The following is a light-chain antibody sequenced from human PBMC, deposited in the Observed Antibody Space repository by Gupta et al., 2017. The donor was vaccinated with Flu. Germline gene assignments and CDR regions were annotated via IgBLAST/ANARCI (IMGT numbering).Light chain of an antibody. CDR1: SSDVGTYNR. CDR2: EVS. V-gene: IGLV2-18*02. J-gene: IGLJ1*01. Sequence: QSALTQPPSVSGSPGQSVTISCTGTSSDVGTYNRVSWYQQSPGTAPKLMIYEVSNRPSEVPDRFSGSKSGNTASLTISGLQGEDEAVYYCISYTSSYTLVFGTGTKVTVL. CDR3: ISYTSSYTLV.